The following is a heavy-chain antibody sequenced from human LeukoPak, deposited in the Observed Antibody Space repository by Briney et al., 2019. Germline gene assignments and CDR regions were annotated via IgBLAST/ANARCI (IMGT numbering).Heavy chain of an antibody. V-gene: IGHV3-21*01. J-gene: IGHJ4*02. Sequence: GGSLRLSCAASGFTFSSYSMNWVRQAPGKGLEWVSSISSSSTYIYYADSVKGRFTISRDNAKNSLYLQMNSMRAEDTAVYYCARAPGYRSFLDYWGQGTLVIVSS. CDR3: ARAPGYRSFLDY. CDR1: GFTFSSYS. D-gene: IGHD6-13*01. CDR2: ISSSSTYI.